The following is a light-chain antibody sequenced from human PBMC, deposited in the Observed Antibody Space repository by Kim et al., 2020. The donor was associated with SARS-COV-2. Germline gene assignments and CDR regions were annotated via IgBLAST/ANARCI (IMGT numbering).Light chain of an antibody. J-gene: IGLJ3*02. CDR2: QLT. V-gene: IGLV3-1*01. Sequence: SYELTQPPSVSVSPGQTARITCSGDKLGDKYACWYQHKPGQSPVLFIYQLTKRPSGIPERFSGSNSGNTATLTISGTQAMDEADYYCQAWDSSNVVFGGGTQLTVL. CDR3: QAWDSSNVV. CDR1: KLGDKY.